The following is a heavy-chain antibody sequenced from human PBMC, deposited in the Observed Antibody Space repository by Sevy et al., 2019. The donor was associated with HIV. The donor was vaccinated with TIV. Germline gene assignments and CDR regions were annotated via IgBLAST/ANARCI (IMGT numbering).Heavy chain of an antibody. CDR3: ARGRVGDSSSWYGAFDV. CDR2: IFQSGAT. CDR1: GGSINSGGYS. V-gene: IGHV4-30-2*01. J-gene: IGHJ3*01. Sequence: SETLSLTCAVSGGSINSGGYSWSWIRQPPGKGLEWIGYIFQSGATYYIPSLQSRVSISVDMSKNPFSLNLRSVTAADTAVYYCARGRVGDSSSWYGAFDVWGQGTMVTVSS. D-gene: IGHD6-13*01.